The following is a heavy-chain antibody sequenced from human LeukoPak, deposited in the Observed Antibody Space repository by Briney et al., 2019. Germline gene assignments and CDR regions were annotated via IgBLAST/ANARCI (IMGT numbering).Heavy chain of an antibody. J-gene: IGHJ6*03. CDR3: ARVKEAGLDV. CDR2: IKKDGSEK. V-gene: IGHV3-7*01. CDR1: GFTFSDYW. D-gene: IGHD6-19*01. Sequence: QPGGSLRLSCAASGFTFSDYWMTWVRQAPGKGLEWVANIKKDGSEKYYVDSVKGRFTISRDNAKNSLSLQMNSLRAEDTALYYCARVKEAGLDVWGKGTTVTVSS.